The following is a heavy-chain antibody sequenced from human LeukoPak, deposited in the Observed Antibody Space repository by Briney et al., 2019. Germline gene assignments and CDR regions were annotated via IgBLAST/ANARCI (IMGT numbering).Heavy chain of an antibody. Sequence: GGSLRLSCTTFGFTFGDYEITWVRQAPGKGLEWVGFTRIKASGGTTEYAASVRGRFTISRDESKDIAYLQMNSLITEDTGVYYCTRVGRMAGKNAYDFWGQGTMVTVSS. CDR2: TRIKASGGTT. D-gene: IGHD6-19*01. CDR1: GFTFGDYE. V-gene: IGHV3-49*04. CDR3: TRVGRMAGKNAYDF. J-gene: IGHJ3*01.